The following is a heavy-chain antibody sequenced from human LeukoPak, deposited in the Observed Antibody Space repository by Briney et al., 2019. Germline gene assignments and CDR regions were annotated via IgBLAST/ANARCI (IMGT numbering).Heavy chain of an antibody. CDR1: GYPFTSYG. J-gene: IGHJ4*02. V-gene: IGHV1-18*01. CDR2: ISAYNGNT. D-gene: IGHD4-17*01. Sequence: ASVKVSCKASGYPFTSYGISWVRQAPGQGLEWMGWISAYNGNTNYAQKLQGRVTMTTDTSTSTAYMELRSLRSDDTAVYYCARAFPTVTALFFGYWGQGTLVTVSS. CDR3: ARAFPTVTALFFGY.